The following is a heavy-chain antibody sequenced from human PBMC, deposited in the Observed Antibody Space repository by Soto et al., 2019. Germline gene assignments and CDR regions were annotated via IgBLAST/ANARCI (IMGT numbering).Heavy chain of an antibody. Sequence: QVQLVESGGGVVQPGRSLRLSCAASGFTFSNYGMHWVRQAPGKGLEWVAVILNDGSNRYHADSVKDRFTISRDNSKNMLYLRMNSLRADDTAVYYCARDDEYSGNGMDVWGQGTTVTVS. V-gene: IGHV3-33*01. J-gene: IGHJ6*02. CDR2: ILNDGSNR. CDR3: ARDDEYSGNGMDV. CDR1: GFTFSNYG. D-gene: IGHD3-10*01.